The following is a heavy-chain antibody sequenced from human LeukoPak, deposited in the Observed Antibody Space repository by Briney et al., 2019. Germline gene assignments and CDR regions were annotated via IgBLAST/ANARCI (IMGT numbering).Heavy chain of an antibody. J-gene: IGHJ5*02. CDR1: GYTFTDFY. Sequence: ASVWVSCKASGYTFTDFYLNWVRQAPGQGLEWMAWINPFSGATSYAEKFQGRVTMTWDTSISTAYMELLGLRSDDTAVYYCATSTVTHTRDPWGQGTLVTVSS. D-gene: IGHD1-1*01. V-gene: IGHV1-2*02. CDR2: INPFSGAT. CDR3: ATSTVTHTRDP.